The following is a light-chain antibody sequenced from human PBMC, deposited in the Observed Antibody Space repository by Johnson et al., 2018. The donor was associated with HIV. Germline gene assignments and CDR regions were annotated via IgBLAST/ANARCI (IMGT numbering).Light chain of an antibody. CDR1: SSNIGSNY. CDR3: GTWDSSLSAFYV. V-gene: IGLV1-51*01. CDR2: DNN. J-gene: IGLJ1*01. Sequence: QSVLTQPPSVPAAPGQKVTISCSGSSSNIGSNYVSWYQQLPGTAPKLLIYDNNKRPSGIPDRFSGSKSGTSATLGITGLQTGDEADYYCGTWDSSLSAFYVFGTGTKVTGL.